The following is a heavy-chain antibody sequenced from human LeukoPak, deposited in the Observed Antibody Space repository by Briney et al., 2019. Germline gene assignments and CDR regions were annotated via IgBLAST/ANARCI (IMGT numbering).Heavy chain of an antibody. CDR2: MNPNNGNT. CDR3: VRDGEGVAISVNYWFDP. CDR1: GFTFTSYD. V-gene: IGHV1-8*01. Sequence: ASVKVSCKASGFTFTSYDINWVRHASGQRLECMGWMNPNNGNTGYAQKFQGRVTMTRDTSISTAYMELRGLRSEDTAVYYCVRDGEGVAISVNYWFDPWGQGTLVTVSS. D-gene: IGHD3-10*01. J-gene: IGHJ5*02.